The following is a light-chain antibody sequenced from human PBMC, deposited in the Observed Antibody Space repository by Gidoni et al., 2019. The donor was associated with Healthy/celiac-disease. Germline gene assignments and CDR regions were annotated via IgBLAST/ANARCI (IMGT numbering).Light chain of an antibody. V-gene: IGLV3-21*03. Sequence: SYVLTQPPSVSVAPHKTASITCGGNNIGSKSVHWYQQKPGQAPVLVVYDDSDRPSGIPERFSGSNSGNTATLTISRVEAGDEADYYCQVWDSSSDHHVVFGGGTKLTVL. CDR2: DDS. CDR1: NIGSKS. J-gene: IGLJ2*01. CDR3: QVWDSSSDHHVV.